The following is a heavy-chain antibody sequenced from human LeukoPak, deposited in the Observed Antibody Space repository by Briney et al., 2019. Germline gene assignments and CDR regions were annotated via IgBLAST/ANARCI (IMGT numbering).Heavy chain of an antibody. D-gene: IGHD3-9*01. CDR3: ARDHPRYFDWLPSD. V-gene: IGHV3-23*01. J-gene: IGHJ4*02. CDR2: TSGSGGSI. CDR1: GFTFSSYA. Sequence: GGSLRLSCAASGFTFSSYAMSWVRQAPGKGLEWVSATSGSGGSIYYADSVRGRFTISRDNHKSTLYLQMNSLRAEDTAVYYCARDHPRYFDWLPSDWGQGALVIVSS.